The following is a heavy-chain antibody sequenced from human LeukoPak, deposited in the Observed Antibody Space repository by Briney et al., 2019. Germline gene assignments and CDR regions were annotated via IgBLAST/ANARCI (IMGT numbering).Heavy chain of an antibody. D-gene: IGHD4-23*01. J-gene: IGHJ3*02. V-gene: IGHV4-59*13. CDR2: ISYSGST. Sequence: SATLSFTYTVAGGSLRSYYCSWLRQPPEKGLEWIGIISYSGSTKYNPSLNSRVTISVDTSKNQFSLKLSSVTAADTAVYSCARVAHYAGNEYDAFYIWGQGTMGTVSS. CDR3: ARVAHYAGNEYDAFYI. CDR1: GGSLRSYY.